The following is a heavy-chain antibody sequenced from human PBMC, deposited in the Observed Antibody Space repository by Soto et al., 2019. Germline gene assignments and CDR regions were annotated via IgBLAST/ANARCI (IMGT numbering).Heavy chain of an antibody. V-gene: IGHV1-2*04. Sequence: ASVKVCCKASGFALTGYYMHWVRQAPGQGLQWMGWINLNSGGTNYAQNFEGWVTMTRDTSISTAYMELRRLRSDDTAVYFCARGPFIYSTPWYDSWGQGTLVTVSS. D-gene: IGHD6-13*01. CDR1: GFALTGYY. J-gene: IGHJ5*01. CDR2: INLNSGGT. CDR3: ARGPFIYSTPWYDS.